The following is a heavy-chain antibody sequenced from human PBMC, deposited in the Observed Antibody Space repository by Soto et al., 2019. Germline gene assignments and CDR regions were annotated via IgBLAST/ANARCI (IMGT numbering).Heavy chain of an antibody. Sequence: ASVKVSCKASGYTFTDYDINWVRQAPGQGLEWMGWISPYNGNTNYAQKVQDRVTMTTDRSTATAHLELRSLRSDDTGIYYCARVPPYSGTWYFDLWGRGTLVTVSS. CDR3: ARVPPYSGTWYFDL. D-gene: IGHD6-13*01. V-gene: IGHV1-18*01. CDR2: ISPYNGNT. CDR1: GYTFTDYD. J-gene: IGHJ2*01.